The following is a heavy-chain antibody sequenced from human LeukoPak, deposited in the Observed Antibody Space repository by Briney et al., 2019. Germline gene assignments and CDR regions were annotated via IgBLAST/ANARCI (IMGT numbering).Heavy chain of an antibody. J-gene: IGHJ3*01. Sequence: SMKVSCKASGGTFSSYAISWVRQAPGQGLEWMGGITPMVDTAKYAQKFQDRVTITTDESASTAYLDLTSLTSEDTAVYYCARGNWSDTFDVWGQGALVTVSS. CDR3: ARGNWSDTFDV. CDR1: GGTFSSYA. V-gene: IGHV1-69*05. D-gene: IGHD1-1*01. CDR2: ITPMVDTA.